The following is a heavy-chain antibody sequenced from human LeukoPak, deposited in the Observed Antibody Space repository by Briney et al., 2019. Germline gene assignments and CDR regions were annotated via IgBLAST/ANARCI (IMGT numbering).Heavy chain of an antibody. V-gene: IGHV3-74*01. D-gene: IGHD3/OR15-3a*01. CDR2: INSDGTTT. J-gene: IGHJ4*02. CDR3: ASDPYLVNFWTGYPHY. Sequence: GGSLRPSCAACGFSFSNSWMHWVRQAPGKGLVWVSRINSDGTTTYYADSVKGRFTISRDNAKNTLFLQMNSLRPEDTALYYCASDPYLVNFWTGYPHYWGQGTLVTVSS. CDR1: GFSFSNSW.